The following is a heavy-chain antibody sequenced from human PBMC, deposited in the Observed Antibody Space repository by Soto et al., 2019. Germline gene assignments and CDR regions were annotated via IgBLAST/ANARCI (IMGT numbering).Heavy chain of an antibody. CDR3: TKDKHWYGMDV. D-gene: IGHD1-1*01. Sequence: ASVKVSCKASGYTFTGYYMHWVRQAPGQGLEWMGWINPNSGGTNYAQKFQGRFTISRDNSKNTLYLQMNSLRAEDTALYYCTKDKHWYGMDVWGQGTTVTVSS. J-gene: IGHJ6*02. CDR1: GYTFTGYY. V-gene: IGHV1-2*02. CDR2: INPNSGGT.